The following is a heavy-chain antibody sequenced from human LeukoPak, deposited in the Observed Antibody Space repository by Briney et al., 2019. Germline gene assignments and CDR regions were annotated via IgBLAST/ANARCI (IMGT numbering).Heavy chain of an antibody. D-gene: IGHD1-26*01. J-gene: IGHJ3*01. Sequence: ASVKVSCKSSGYSFTSYGITWVRQAPGQGLEWVGWISAHNGNTDYAQKLQGRVTVTTDTSTNTAYTEMRGLRSDDTAVYYCSRGGRALDRKSGSYDAFDVGGQGTMVTVP. CDR3: SRGGRALDRKSGSYDAFDV. V-gene: IGHV1-18*01. CDR2: ISAHNGNT. CDR1: GYSFTSYG.